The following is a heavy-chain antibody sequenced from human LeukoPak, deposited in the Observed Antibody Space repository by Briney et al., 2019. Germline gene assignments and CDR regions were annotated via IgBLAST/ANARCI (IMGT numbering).Heavy chain of an antibody. CDR3: ARHGYSGHRYAYYFDY. J-gene: IGHJ4*02. Sequence: SETLSLTCTVSGGSISSSSYYWGWIRQPPGKGLEWIGSIYYSGSTYYNPSLKSRVTISVDTSKNQFSLKLSSVTAADTAVYYCARHGYSGHRYAYYFDYWGQGTLVTVSS. V-gene: IGHV4-39*01. CDR2: IYYSGST. D-gene: IGHD5-12*01. CDR1: GGSISSSSYY.